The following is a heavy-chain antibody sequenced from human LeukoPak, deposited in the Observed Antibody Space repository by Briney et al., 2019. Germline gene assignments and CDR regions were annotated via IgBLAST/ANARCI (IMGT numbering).Heavy chain of an antibody. CDR2: IYYSGST. J-gene: IGHJ4*02. CDR3: ARLPARYGVAPY. D-gene: IGHD3-3*01. CDR1: GGSISSSSYY. V-gene: IGHV4-39*01. Sequence: SETLSLTXTVSGGSISSSSYYWGWIRQPPGKGLEWIGSIYYSGSTYYNPSLKSRVTISVDTSKNQFSLKLSSVTAADTAVYYCARLPARYGVAPYWGQGTLVTVSS.